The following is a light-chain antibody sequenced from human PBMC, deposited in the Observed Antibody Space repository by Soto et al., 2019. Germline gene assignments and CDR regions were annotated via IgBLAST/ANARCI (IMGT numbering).Light chain of an antibody. V-gene: IGKV1-39*01. CDR2: AAS. Sequence: DIPMTQSPSSLSASVGDRITITCRPRQTISSYLNWYQQKPGKPPKLLIYAASSLQTGVPSRFSGSGSGTDFTLTISSLQPEDFATYFCQQSYITPWTFDQGTKVEVK. CDR3: QQSYITPWT. CDR1: QTISSY. J-gene: IGKJ1*01.